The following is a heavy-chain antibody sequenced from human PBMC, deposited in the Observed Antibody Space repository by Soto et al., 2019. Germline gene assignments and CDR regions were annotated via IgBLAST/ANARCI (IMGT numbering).Heavy chain of an antibody. CDR2: ISGSGGST. D-gene: IGHD2-2*01. CDR1: GFTFSSYA. V-gene: IGHV3-23*01. CDR3: AKGYCSSTSCPIWFDP. Sequence: GGSLRLSCAASGFTFSSYAMSWVRQAPGKGLEWVSAISGSGGSTYYADSVKGRFTISRDNSKNTLYLQMNSLRAEDTAVYYCAKGYCSSTSCPIWFDPWGQGTLVTVSS. J-gene: IGHJ5*02.